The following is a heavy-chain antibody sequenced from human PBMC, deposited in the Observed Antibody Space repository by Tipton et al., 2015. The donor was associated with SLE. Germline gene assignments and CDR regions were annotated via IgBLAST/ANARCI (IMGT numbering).Heavy chain of an antibody. J-gene: IGHJ3*02. D-gene: IGHD6-13*01. CDR1: GYSISSGYY. V-gene: IGHV4-38-2*01. Sequence: TLSLTCAVSGYSISSGYYWGWIRQPPGKGLEWIGSIYHSGSTYYNPSLKSRVTISVDTSKNQFSLKLSSVTAADTAVYYCARGGGAAAYWVVVYDAFDIWGQGTMVTVSS. CDR3: ARGGGAAAYWVVVYDAFDI. CDR2: IYHSGST.